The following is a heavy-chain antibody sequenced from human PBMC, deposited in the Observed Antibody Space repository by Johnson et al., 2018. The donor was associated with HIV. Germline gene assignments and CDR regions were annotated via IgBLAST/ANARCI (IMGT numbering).Heavy chain of an antibody. CDR2: ISGSGGST. D-gene: IGHD3-22*01. V-gene: IGHV3-23*04. Sequence: EVQLVESGGGLVQPGGSMRLSCAASGFTFSSYAMSWVRQAPGKGLEWVSAISGSGGSTYYADSVKGRFTISRENAKNSLYLQMNSLRAGDTAVYYCARGSSYYYDSSGYAFDIWGQGTMVTVSS. CDR1: GFTFSSYA. J-gene: IGHJ3*02. CDR3: ARGSSYYYDSSGYAFDI.